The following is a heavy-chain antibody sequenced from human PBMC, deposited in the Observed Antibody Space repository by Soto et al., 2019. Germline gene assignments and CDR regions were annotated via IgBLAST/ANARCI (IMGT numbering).Heavy chain of an antibody. CDR3: AADTYYDILTGYYGAFDI. V-gene: IGHV1-69*04. CDR2: VIPILNKA. CDR1: GGTFSSYS. J-gene: IGHJ3*02. D-gene: IGHD3-9*01. Sequence: SVKVSCKASGGTFSSYSISWVRQAPGQGLEWMGRVIPILNKADYAQKFQGRVTITADKPTGTAYMELNSLRSADTAVYYCAADTYYDILTGYYGAFDIWGQGTMVTVSS.